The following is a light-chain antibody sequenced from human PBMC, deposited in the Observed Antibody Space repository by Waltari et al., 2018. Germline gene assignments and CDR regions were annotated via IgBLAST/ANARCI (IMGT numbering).Light chain of an antibody. V-gene: IGLV2-11*01. J-gene: IGLJ2*01. Sequence: QSALTQPRSVSGSPGQSVSIPRTGTAPDVGGFNFVSWYRQHPGKAPTMMILDVNKLPSGVPERFSGSKSGNTASLTISGLQAEDEADYYCCSYAGTSSLTFGGGTQLTVL. CDR2: DVN. CDR3: CSYAGTSSLT. CDR1: APDVGGFNF.